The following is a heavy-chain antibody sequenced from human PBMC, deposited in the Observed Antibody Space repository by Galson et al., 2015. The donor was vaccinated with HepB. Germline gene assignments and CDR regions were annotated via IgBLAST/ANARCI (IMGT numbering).Heavy chain of an antibody. CDR2: ISSSSSTI. Sequence: SLRLPCASSGSTFSSYSMNWVRQAPGKGLEWVSYISSSSSTIYYADSVKGRFTISRDNAKNSLYLQMNSLRAEDTAVYYCARHGIAAAGTFDYWGQGTLVTVSS. CDR1: GSTFSSYS. J-gene: IGHJ4*02. D-gene: IGHD6-13*01. CDR3: ARHGIAAAGTFDY. V-gene: IGHV3-48*01.